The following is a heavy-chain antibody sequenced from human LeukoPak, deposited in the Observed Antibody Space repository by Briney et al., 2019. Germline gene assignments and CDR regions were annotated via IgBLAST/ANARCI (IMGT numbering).Heavy chain of an antibody. V-gene: IGHV1-69*13. CDR2: IIPIFGTA. CDR3: ARRGNSSSTRWDYYYYGMDV. D-gene: IGHD6-6*01. CDR1: GGTFSSYA. Sequence: SVKVSCKASGGTFSSYAISWVRQAPGQGLEWMGGIIPIFGTANYAQKFQGRVTITADESTSTAYMELSSLRSEDTAVYYCARRGNSSSTRWDYYYYGMDVWGQGTTVTVSS. J-gene: IGHJ6*02.